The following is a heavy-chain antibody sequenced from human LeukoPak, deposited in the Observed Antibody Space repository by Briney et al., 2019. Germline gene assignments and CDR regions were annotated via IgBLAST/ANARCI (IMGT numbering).Heavy chain of an antibody. J-gene: IGHJ6*02. CDR3: AGVGGTNYYYYGMDV. D-gene: IGHD1-26*01. Sequence: SETLSLTCTVSGGSISSHYWSWIRQPPGKGLEWIGYIYDSGSTNYNPSLKSRGTISIDTSKNQFSLKLSSVTAADTAVYYCAGVGGTNYYYYGMDVWGQGTTVTVSS. CDR1: GGSISSHY. CDR2: IYDSGST. V-gene: IGHV4-59*11.